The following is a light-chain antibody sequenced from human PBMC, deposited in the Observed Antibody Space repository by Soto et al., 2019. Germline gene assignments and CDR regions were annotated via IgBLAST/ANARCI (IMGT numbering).Light chain of an antibody. J-gene: IGLJ1*01. CDR1: SSDIGDYNF. Sequence: QSALTQPPSASGSPGQSVTVSCTGSSSDIGDYNFVSWYQQHPGKAPKLIIYEVKKRPSGVPDRFSASKSGNTASLTVSGLQAEDEAYYYCISYAGNNNFVFGSGTKVTVL. CDR3: ISYAGNNNFV. V-gene: IGLV2-8*01. CDR2: EVK.